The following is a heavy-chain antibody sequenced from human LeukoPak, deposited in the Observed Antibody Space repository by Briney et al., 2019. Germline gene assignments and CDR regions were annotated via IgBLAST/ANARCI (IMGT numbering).Heavy chain of an antibody. D-gene: IGHD4-17*01. Sequence: SETLSLTCTVSGGSISSSSYYWGWLRQPPGKGLAWIGSIYYSGSTYYNPSLKSRVTISVDTSKNQFSLKLSSVTAADTAVYYCATLGYGDYVDYWGQGTLVTVSS. V-gene: IGHV4-39*01. CDR1: GGSISSSSYY. CDR3: ATLGYGDYVDY. J-gene: IGHJ4*02. CDR2: IYYSGST.